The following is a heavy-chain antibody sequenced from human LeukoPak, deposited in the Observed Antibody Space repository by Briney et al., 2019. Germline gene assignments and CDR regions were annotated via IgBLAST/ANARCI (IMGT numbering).Heavy chain of an antibody. CDR2: ISGSGGST. Sequence: PGGSLTLSCAAWVFTFSNCAMTWVRQTPGKGLEGVCAISGSGGSTYYADSVKGRFSISRDNYKNKLYMQMNSLRADDTAVYYCAKDWGGDLYYFDYWGQGILVTVSS. V-gene: IGHV3-23*01. CDR1: VFTFSNCA. J-gene: IGHJ4*02. D-gene: IGHD3-16*01. CDR3: AKDWGGDLYYFDY.